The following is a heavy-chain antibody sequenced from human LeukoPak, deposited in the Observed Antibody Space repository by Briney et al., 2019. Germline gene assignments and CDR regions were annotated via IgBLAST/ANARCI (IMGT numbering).Heavy chain of an antibody. D-gene: IGHD1-26*01. V-gene: IGHV4-34*01. CDR3: ARDQEWELGWFDP. CDR1: GGSFSGYY. Sequence: PSETLSLTCAVYGGSFSGYYWSWIRQPPGKGLEWIGEINHSGSTNYNPSLKSRVTISVDTSKNQFSLKLSSVTAADTAVYYCARDQEWELGWFDPWGQGTLVTVSS. J-gene: IGHJ5*02. CDR2: INHSGST.